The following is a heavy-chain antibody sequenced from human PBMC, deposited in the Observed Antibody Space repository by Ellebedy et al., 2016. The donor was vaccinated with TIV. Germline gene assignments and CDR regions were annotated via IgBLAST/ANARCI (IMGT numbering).Heavy chain of an antibody. CDR2: IYPGDSDT. Sequence: GESLKISXKGSGYTFTNYWIAWVRQMPGKGLEWTGIIYPGDSDTRYSPSFQGQVTISADKSISTAYLQWSSLKASDTAMFYCARHGSYGDAFDIWGQGTMVTVSS. V-gene: IGHV5-51*01. CDR1: GYTFTNYW. CDR3: ARHGSYGDAFDI. D-gene: IGHD5-18*01. J-gene: IGHJ3*02.